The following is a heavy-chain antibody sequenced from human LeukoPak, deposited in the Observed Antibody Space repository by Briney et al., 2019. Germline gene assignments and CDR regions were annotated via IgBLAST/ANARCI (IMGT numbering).Heavy chain of an antibody. CDR2: ISSSSSTI. J-gene: IGHJ5*02. CDR3: VRGVGVSRFNYFDP. V-gene: IGHV3-48*02. Sequence: GGSLRLSCAASGFIFSSYSMNWVRQAPGKGLEWVSYISSSSSTIYYADSVKGRFTISRDNAKNSLYLQMNSLRDDDTAVYYCVRGVGVSRFNYFDPWGQGTLVIVSS. D-gene: IGHD6-13*01. CDR1: GFIFSSYS.